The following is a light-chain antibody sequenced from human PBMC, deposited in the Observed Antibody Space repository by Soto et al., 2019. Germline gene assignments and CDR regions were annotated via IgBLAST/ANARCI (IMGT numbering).Light chain of an antibody. CDR2: GAS. V-gene: IGKV3-20*01. J-gene: IGKJ2*01. Sequence: EIVLTQSPGTLPLSPGDRATLSCRASQSGSCSYLAWYQQTPGQAPRLLIYGASSRATGIPDRFSGIGSGTYFTLTISRLETEDFALYYCQEYGSAPYTFGQGAKLESK. CDR3: QEYGSAPYT. CDR1: QSGSCSY.